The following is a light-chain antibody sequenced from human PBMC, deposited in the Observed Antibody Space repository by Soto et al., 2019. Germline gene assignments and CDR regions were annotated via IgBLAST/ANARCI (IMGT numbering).Light chain of an antibody. CDR2: GAS. Sequence: EIVLTQSPGTLSLCPGERATLSCRASQSVSSTYVAWYQQKPGQAPRLLIYGASSRATGIPDRFSGSGSGTDFTLTISRLEPADFAVYYCQQYGSSPGTFGQGTKVEI. CDR3: QQYGSSPGT. J-gene: IGKJ1*01. V-gene: IGKV3-20*01. CDR1: QSVSSTY.